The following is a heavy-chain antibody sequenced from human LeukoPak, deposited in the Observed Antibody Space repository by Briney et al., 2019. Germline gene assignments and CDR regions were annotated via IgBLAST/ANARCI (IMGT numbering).Heavy chain of an antibody. CDR2: IYYSGST. J-gene: IGHJ4*02. V-gene: IGHV4-59*01. D-gene: IGHD6-13*01. CDR3: ARGGLAAAGIDY. Sequence: SETLSLTCTVSGGSISSYYWSWIRQPPGKGLEWIGYIYYSGSTNYNPSPKSRVTISVDTSKNQFSLKLCSVTAADTAVYYCARGGLAAAGIDYWGQGTLVTVSS. CDR1: GGSISSYY.